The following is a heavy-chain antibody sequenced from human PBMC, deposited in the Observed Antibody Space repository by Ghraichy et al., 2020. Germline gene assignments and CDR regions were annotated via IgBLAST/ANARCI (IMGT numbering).Heavy chain of an antibody. J-gene: IGHJ5*02. D-gene: IGHD3-22*01. CDR3: ARVGYESSGCYLSWFDP. CDR1: GGSISSGGYS. CDR2: IYHSGST. V-gene: IGHV4-30-2*01. Sequence: SETLSLTCAVSGGSISSGGYSWSWIRQPPGKGLEWIGYIYHSGSTYYNPSLKSRVTISVDRSKNQFSLKLSSVTAADTAGYYCARVGYESSGCYLSWFDPWGQGTLVTVSS.